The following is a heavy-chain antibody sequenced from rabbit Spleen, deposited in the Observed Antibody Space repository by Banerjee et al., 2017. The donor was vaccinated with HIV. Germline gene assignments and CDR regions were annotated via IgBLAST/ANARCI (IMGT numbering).Heavy chain of an antibody. D-gene: IGHD8-1*01. CDR3: ARDAGSYDYIDVYFNL. V-gene: IGHV1S40*01. Sequence: QSLEESGGGLVQPEASLTLTCTASGFSFSSSYDICWVRQAPGKGLEWIGCIYTGNGKTYYASWAKGRFTISKSSSTTVTLQMTSLTAADTATYFCARDAGSYDYIDVYFNLWGQGTLVTVS. CDR2: IYTGNGKT. J-gene: IGHJ4*01. CDR1: GFSFSSSYD.